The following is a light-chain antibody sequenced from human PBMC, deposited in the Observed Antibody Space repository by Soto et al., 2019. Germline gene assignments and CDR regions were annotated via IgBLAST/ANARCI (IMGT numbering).Light chain of an antibody. CDR3: QQYNSSPFT. J-gene: IGKJ3*01. CDR1: QSVSSSY. V-gene: IGKV3-20*01. CDR2: GAS. Sequence: EIVLTQSPGTLSLSPGERATLSCRASQSVSSSYLAWYQQKPGQAPRRLIYGASSRATAIPDRFSGSGSVTDFTLTISRLEPEDFAVYYGQQYNSSPFTFGPGTKVDVK.